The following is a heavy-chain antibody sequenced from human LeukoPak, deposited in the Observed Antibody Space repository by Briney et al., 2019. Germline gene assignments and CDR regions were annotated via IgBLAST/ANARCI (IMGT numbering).Heavy chain of an antibody. CDR1: GYTFTSYA. Sequence: AAVKVYCKASGYTFTSYAMHWVRQAPGQRLEWMGWINAGNGNTKYSQKFQGRVTITRDTSASTAYMELSSLRSEDTAVYYCARDPIGSSWPYYFDYWGQGTLVTVSS. V-gene: IGHV1-3*01. CDR2: INAGNGNT. D-gene: IGHD6-13*01. CDR3: ARDPIGSSWPYYFDY. J-gene: IGHJ4*02.